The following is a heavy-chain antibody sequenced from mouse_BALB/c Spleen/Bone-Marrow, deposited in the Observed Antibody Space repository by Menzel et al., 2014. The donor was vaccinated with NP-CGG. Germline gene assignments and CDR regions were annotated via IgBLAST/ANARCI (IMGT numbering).Heavy chain of an antibody. J-gene: IGHJ3*01. CDR3: AMYYYGSSLFAY. D-gene: IGHD1-1*01. Sequence: VQLKQSGAELVKPGASVKLSCTASGFNIKDTYMHWVKQRPEQGLEWIGRIDPANGNTKYDPKFQGKATITADTSSNTAYLQLSSLTSEDTAVYYCAMYYYGSSLFAYWSQATLVTVSA. CDR1: GFNIKDTY. CDR2: IDPANGNT. V-gene: IGHV14-3*02.